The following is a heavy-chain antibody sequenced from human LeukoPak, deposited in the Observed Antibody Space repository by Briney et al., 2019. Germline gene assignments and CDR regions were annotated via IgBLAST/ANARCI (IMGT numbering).Heavy chain of an antibody. CDR2: ISGSGGST. D-gene: IGHD3-22*01. CDR1: GFTFSSYA. V-gene: IGHV3-23*01. J-gene: IGHJ4*02. CDR3: AKLVFGDSSGFVGY. Sequence: GGSLRLSCAASGFTFSSYAMSWVRQAPGKGLEWVSAISGSGGSTYYADSAKGRFTISRDNSKNTLYLQMNSLRAEDTAVYYCAKLVFGDSSGFVGYWGQGTLVTVSS.